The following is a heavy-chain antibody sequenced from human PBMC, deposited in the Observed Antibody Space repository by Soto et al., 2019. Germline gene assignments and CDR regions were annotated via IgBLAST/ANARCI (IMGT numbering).Heavy chain of an antibody. CDR2: FDPRDGGT. D-gene: IGHD5-18*01. CDR1: GYTFTAYY. J-gene: IGHJ4*02. CDR3: ARAEGGGHSYGLSDY. V-gene: IGHV1-46*01. Sequence: QVQLVQSGAEVKKPGASVKVSCKTSGYTFTAYYMHWVRQAPGQGLEWMGVFDPRDGGTTYAQKFQGRVTMTRDTSTSTVYMEMTSLRFEDTAVYYCARAEGGGHSYGLSDYWGQGTLVTVSS.